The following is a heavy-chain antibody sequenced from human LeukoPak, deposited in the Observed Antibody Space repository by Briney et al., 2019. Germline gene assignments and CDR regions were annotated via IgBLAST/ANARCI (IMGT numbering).Heavy chain of an antibody. D-gene: IGHD3-10*01. CDR3: ARVVRGVSVWYFDY. CDR1: GGSISSYY. J-gene: IGHJ4*02. V-gene: IGHV4-59*08. CDR2: IYYSGST. Sequence: SETLSLTCTDSGGSISSYYWSWIRQPPGKGLEWIGYIYYSGSTNYNPSLKSRVTISVDTSKNQFSLKLSSVTAADTAVYYCARVVRGVSVWYFDYWGQGTLVTVSS.